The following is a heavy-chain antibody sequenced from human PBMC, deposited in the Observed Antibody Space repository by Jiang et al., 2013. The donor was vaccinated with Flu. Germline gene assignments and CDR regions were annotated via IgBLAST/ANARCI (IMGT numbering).Heavy chain of an antibody. D-gene: IGHD2-21*02. J-gene: IGHJ4*02. CDR2: IIPILGIA. V-gene: IGHV1-69*04. CDR3: ARVDCGGDCYADY. Sequence: EVKKPGSSVKVSCKASGGTFSSYAISWVRQAPGQGLEWMGRIIPILGIANYAQKFQGRVTITADKSTSTAYMELSSLRSEDTAVYYCARVDCGGDCYADYWGQGTLVTVSS. CDR1: GGTFSSYA.